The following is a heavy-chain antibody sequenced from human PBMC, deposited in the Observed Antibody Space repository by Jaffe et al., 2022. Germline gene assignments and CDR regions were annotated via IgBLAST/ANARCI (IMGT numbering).Heavy chain of an antibody. J-gene: IGHJ4*02. V-gene: IGHV4-38-2*01. CDR3: ARHYYGSGGPSDY. Sequence: QVQLQESGPGLVKPSETLSLTCAVSGYSISSGYYWGWIRQPPGKGLEWIGSIYHSGSTYYNPSLKSRVTISVDTSKNQFSLKLSSVTAADTAVYYCARHYYGSGGPSDYWGQGTLVTVSS. CDR2: IYHSGST. CDR1: GYSISSGYY. D-gene: IGHD3-10*01.